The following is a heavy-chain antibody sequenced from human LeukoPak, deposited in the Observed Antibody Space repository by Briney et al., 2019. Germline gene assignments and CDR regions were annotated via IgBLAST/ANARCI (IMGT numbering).Heavy chain of an antibody. CDR1: GFTFSTYG. V-gene: IGHV1-18*01. J-gene: IGHJ3*02. CDR3: ATDRGVDPDTFDI. D-gene: IGHD2-8*01. CDR2: ISDYHDRT. Sequence: ASVKVSCKASGFTFSTYGISWVRQAPGQGREWMGWISDYHDRTHYAQSLQGRVTMTTDTSTSTAYMELRSLRSDDTAVYYCATDRGVDPDTFDIWGQGTMVTVSS.